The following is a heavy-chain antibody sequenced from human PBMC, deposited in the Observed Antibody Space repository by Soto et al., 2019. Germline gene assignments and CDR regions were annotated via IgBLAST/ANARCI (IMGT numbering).Heavy chain of an antibody. J-gene: IGHJ4*02. CDR3: ARGLLHGPSEY. Sequence: QVQLVQSGAEVKKPGASVKVSCKASGYTFTSYAMHWVRQAPGQRLEWMGWINAGNGNTKYSQKFQGRVTITRDTSASTAHMELSSLRSEDTAVYYCARGLLHGPSEYWGQGTLVTVSS. CDR1: GYTFTSYA. CDR2: INAGNGNT. V-gene: IGHV1-3*01.